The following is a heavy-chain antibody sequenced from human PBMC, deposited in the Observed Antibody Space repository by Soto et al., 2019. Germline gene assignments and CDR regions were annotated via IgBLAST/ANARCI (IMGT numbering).Heavy chain of an antibody. Sequence: EVQLVESGGGLVQPGGSLRLSCAASGFTFSNYWMSWVRQAPGTGLEWVANIRQDGNENYYVDSVKGRFTTSRDNTKNPFSLQMTSLRAEDTAVYYCARDHIDGWKFDYWGRGTLVTVSP. CDR3: ARDHIDGWKFDY. D-gene: IGHD6-19*01. V-gene: IGHV3-7*01. CDR1: GFTFSNYW. CDR2: IRQDGNEN. J-gene: IGHJ4*02.